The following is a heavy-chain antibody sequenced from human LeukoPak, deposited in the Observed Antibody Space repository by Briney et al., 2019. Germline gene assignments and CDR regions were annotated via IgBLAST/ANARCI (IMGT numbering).Heavy chain of an antibody. CDR1: GDSVSSNSAA. D-gene: IGHD6-19*01. Sequence: SQTLSLTCAISGDSVSSNSAAWDWIRQSSSRGLEWLGRTYYRSKWYNDYAVSVKSRITINPDTSKNQFSLQLNSVTPEDTAVYYCARELSSGWYSFDYWGQGTLVTVSS. CDR3: ARELSSGWYSFDY. V-gene: IGHV6-1*01. CDR2: TYYRSKWYN. J-gene: IGHJ4*02.